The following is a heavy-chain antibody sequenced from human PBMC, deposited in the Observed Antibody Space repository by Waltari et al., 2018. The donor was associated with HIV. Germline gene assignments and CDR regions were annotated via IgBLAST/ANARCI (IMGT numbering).Heavy chain of an antibody. Sequence: QVQLVESGGGVVQPGRSLRLSCAASGFTFSSYGMHWVRQAPGRGGGGVAVIWYDGTKKYYADSVKGRFTISRDNSKNTLYLKMNVRRAEDTAVYYCARDRSEGGGYYYYGLDVWGQGTTVTVSS. CDR1: GFTFSSYG. CDR3: ARDRSEGGGYYYYGLDV. CDR2: IWYDGTKK. D-gene: IGHD2-15*01. V-gene: IGHV3-33*01. J-gene: IGHJ6*02.